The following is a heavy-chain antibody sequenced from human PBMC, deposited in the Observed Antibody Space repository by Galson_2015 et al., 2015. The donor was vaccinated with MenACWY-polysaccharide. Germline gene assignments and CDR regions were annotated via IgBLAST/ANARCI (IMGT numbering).Heavy chain of an antibody. Sequence: SLRLSCAASGSRFSDSGMHWVRQAPGKGLEWVAVIRYDGSNKVYADSVKGRFTISRDNSKNTVFLEMNTLGVEDTAVYYGAREGSRNVFHAFEIWGQGTMVHVSS. CDR1: GSRFSDSG. D-gene: IGHD2-2*01. CDR2: IRYDGSNK. V-gene: IGHV3-33*01. CDR3: AREGSRNVFHAFEI. J-gene: IGHJ3*02.